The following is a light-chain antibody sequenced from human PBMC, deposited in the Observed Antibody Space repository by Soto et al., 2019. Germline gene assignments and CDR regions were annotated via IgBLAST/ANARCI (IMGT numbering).Light chain of an antibody. CDR3: QQRSNRPRFT. Sequence: EIVMTQSPATLSVSPGERATLSCRASQSVGSDLAWYQQKPGQAPRLVIYDIFTRATGAPTRISGSGSGTEFTLTISSLQSEDFAVYYCQQRSNRPRFTFGPGTKVDIK. CDR2: DIF. V-gene: IGKV3D-15*01. CDR1: QSVGSD. J-gene: IGKJ3*01.